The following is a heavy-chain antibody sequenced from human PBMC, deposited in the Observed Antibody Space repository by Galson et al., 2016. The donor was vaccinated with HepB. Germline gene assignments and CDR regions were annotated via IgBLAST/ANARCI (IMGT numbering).Heavy chain of an antibody. J-gene: IGHJ3*02. CDR1: GFRFSSYG. Sequence: SLRLSCAVSGFRFSSYGMHWVRQAPGKGLEWVAIIWYDGSIKYYADSVKGRFTISRDNSKNTLFLHMNSLRAEDTAVYYCARGYLVTPGRDAFDIWGQGTMVTVSS. V-gene: IGHV3-33*01. D-gene: IGHD4-23*01. CDR2: IWYDGSIK. CDR3: ARGYLVTPGRDAFDI.